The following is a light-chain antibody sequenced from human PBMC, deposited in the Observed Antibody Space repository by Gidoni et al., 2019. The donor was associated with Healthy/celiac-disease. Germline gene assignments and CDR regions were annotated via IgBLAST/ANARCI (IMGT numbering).Light chain of an antibody. J-gene: IGKJ1*01. V-gene: IGKV1-33*01. CDR3: QQYDNLPRT. CDR2: DAS. CDR1: QDISNY. Sequence: DIQMTQSPSSLSASVGDRVTITCQASQDISNYLNWYQQKPGKAPKLLIYDASNLETGVPSRFSGSGFGTDFTFTISSRQPEDIATYYCQQYDNLPRTFGQGTKVEIK.